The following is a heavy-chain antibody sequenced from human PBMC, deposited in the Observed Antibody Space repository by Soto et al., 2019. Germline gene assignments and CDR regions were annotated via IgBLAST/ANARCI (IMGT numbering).Heavy chain of an antibody. CDR3: ASERDSSGWYYFDY. V-gene: IGHV1-69*12. Sequence: QVQLVQSGAEVKKPGSSVKVSCKASGGTFSSYAISWVRQAPGQGLEWMGGIIPIFGTANYAQKFQGRVTITADEPTRQAYMELSSLRSEDTAVYYCASERDSSGWYYFDYWGQGTLVTVSS. CDR1: GGTFSSYA. CDR2: IIPIFGTA. D-gene: IGHD6-19*01. J-gene: IGHJ4*02.